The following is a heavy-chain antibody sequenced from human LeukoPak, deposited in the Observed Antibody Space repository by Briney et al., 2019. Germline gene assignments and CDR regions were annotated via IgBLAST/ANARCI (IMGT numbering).Heavy chain of an antibody. V-gene: IGHV1-2*02. D-gene: IGHD2-2*02. Sequence: GASVKVSCKASGYTFTGYYMYWVRQAPGQGLEWMGWNNPNSGGTNYVQKFLDRVTMTTDTSISTVYMELTRLRSDDTAVYYCARDRLHCSSTSCYTNWLDPWGQGTLVTVSS. CDR1: GYTFTGYY. CDR3: ARDRLHCSSTSCYTNWLDP. J-gene: IGHJ5*02. CDR2: NNPNSGGT.